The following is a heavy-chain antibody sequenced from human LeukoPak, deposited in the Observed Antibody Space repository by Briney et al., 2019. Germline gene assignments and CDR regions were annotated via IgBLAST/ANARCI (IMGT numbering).Heavy chain of an antibody. Sequence: PGGSLRLSCAASGFTFSSYWMSWVRQAPGKGLEWVANIKEDGSEKYYVDSVKGRFTISRDNAKNSLYLQMNSLRAEDTAIYYCARATASNWFDPWGPGTLVTVSS. CDR1: GFTFSSYW. V-gene: IGHV3-7*01. CDR3: ARATASNWFDP. CDR2: IKEDGSEK. D-gene: IGHD5-18*01. J-gene: IGHJ5*02.